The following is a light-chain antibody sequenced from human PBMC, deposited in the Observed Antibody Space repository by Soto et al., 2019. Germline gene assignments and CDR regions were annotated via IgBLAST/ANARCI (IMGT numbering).Light chain of an antibody. CDR2: AAS. CDR1: QGIDNY. CDR3: QQLNAFPQVS. J-gene: IGKJ3*01. V-gene: IGKV1-9*01. Sequence: IQLTQSPSSLSASVGDRVTITCRASQGIDNYLAWYQQKPGRAPRLLIYAASTLQTGVPSRFSGSGSGTKFTLTISCLQPEDFATYYCQQLNAFPQVSFGPGTKVDIK.